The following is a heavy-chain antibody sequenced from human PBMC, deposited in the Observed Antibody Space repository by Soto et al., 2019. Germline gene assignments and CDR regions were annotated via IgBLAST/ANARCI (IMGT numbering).Heavy chain of an antibody. D-gene: IGHD3-22*01. J-gene: IGHJ4*02. V-gene: IGHV1-69*13. Sequence: ASVQVSCNASGDSFSSYAISWVRQAPGHGLEWMGRIIPIFGTANYAQRVEGRVTITADESTSTANKELSSLRSDDTAVDYCATWGNYYESKALAYWGQGTLVTVAS. CDR3: ATWGNYYESKALAY. CDR1: GDSFSSYA. CDR2: IIPIFGTA.